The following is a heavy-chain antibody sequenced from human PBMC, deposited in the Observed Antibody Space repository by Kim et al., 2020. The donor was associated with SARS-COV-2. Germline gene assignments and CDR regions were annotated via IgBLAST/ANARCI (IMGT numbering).Heavy chain of an antibody. D-gene: IGHD3-16*02. V-gene: IGHV4-4*02. Sequence: LTSRVTISVDKSKNQFSLKLSSVTAADTAVYYCARRVDDYVWGSYRPFDYWGQGTLVTVSS. J-gene: IGHJ4*02. CDR3: ARRVDDYVWGSYRPFDY.